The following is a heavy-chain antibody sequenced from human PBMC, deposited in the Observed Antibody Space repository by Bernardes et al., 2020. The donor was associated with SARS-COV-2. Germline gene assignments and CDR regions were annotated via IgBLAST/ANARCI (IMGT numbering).Heavy chain of an antibody. D-gene: IGHD3-22*01. CDR3: ARISRHYYYDSSGYLDY. CDR2: IYYSGST. Sequence: SETLSLTCTVSGGSISSSSYYWGWIRQPPGKGLEWIGSIYYSGSTYYNPSLKSRVTISVDTSKNQFSLKLSSVTAADTAVYYCARISRHYYYDSSGYLDYWGQGTLVTVSS. J-gene: IGHJ4*02. CDR1: GGSISSSSYY. V-gene: IGHV4-39*01.